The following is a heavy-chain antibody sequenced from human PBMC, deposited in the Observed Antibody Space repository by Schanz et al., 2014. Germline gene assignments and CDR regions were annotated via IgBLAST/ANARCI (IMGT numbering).Heavy chain of an antibody. J-gene: IGHJ5*02. Sequence: QVQVIQSGPEVKKPGASVNVFCKASGYTFTNHYLYWVRQTPAQGLEWKGRISHSSGGTNYAENNQRGVTMTKDTSINRVYMELRRLTSDDTAVYYCARESVSRTRLFDPWGQGTLVTVSS. CDR3: ARESVSRTRLFDP. CDR2: ISHSSGGT. CDR1: GYTFTNHY. D-gene: IGHD3-3*01. V-gene: IGHV1-2*02.